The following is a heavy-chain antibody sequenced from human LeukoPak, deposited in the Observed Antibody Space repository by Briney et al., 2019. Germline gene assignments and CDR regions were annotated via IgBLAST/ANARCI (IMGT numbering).Heavy chain of an antibody. CDR1: GGSISSSSYY. CDR2: IYYSGST. CDR3: ANADRFCSSGSCPVPDAFDF. V-gene: IGHV4-39*07. Sequence: PSETLSLTCTVSGGSISSSSYYWGWIRQPPGKGLEWIGSIYYSGSTYYNPSLKSRVTISVDTSKNQFSPKLSSVTAADTAVYYCANADRFCSSGSCPVPDAFDFWGQGTMVTVSS. J-gene: IGHJ3*01. D-gene: IGHD2-15*01.